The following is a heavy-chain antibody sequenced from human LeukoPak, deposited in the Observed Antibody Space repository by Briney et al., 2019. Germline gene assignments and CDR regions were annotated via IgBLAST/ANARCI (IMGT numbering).Heavy chain of an antibody. D-gene: IGHD3-10*01. CDR1: GGFSSSYY. V-gene: IGHV4-59*01. CDR2: IYYSGST. J-gene: IGHJ4*02. CDR3: ARSGGDRVEMPTIIDY. Sequence: QASETLSLTCTVSGGFSSSYYWSWIRQPPGKGLEWIGYIYYSGSTNYNPSLKSRVTILVDTSKNQFSLRLSSVTAADTAVYYCARSGGDRVEMPTIIDYWGQGTLVTVSS.